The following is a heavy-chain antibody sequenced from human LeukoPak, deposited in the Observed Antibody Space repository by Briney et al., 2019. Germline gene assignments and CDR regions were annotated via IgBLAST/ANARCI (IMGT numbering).Heavy chain of an antibody. CDR1: GGSISSYY. D-gene: IGHD3-22*01. Sequence: SETLSLTCTVSGGSISSYYWSWIRQPAGKGLEWIGRIYTSGSTNYNPSLKSRVTISVDTSKNQFSLKLSSVTAADTAVYYCARHERSYYYDSSGRFDYWGQGTLVTVSS. CDR2: IYTSGST. J-gene: IGHJ4*02. CDR3: ARHERSYYYDSSGRFDY. V-gene: IGHV4-4*07.